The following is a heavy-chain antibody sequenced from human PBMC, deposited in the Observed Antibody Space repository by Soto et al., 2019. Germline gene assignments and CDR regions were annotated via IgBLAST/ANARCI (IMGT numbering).Heavy chain of an antibody. D-gene: IGHD3-3*01. Sequence: QVHLEESGGRVVQPGTSLRLSCAASGFTFSDYAMHWIRQPPGKGLEWVAIISYEGSEKYYSDSVKGRFTISRDNSENTVYLQMNSFRADDTAVYYCARTYYDFWSGFSGWGQGALVTVSS. J-gene: IGHJ4*02. CDR2: ISYEGSEK. CDR1: GFTFSDYA. CDR3: ARTYYDFWSGFSG. V-gene: IGHV3-30*03.